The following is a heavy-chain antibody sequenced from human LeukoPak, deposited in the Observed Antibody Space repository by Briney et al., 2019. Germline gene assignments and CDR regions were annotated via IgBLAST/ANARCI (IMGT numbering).Heavy chain of an antibody. CDR2: IRYDGSNK. V-gene: IGHV3-30*02. CDR3: AKDVRRVPPY. Sequence: PGGSLRLSCAASGFTFSSYGMHWVRQAPGKGLEGVAFIRYDGSNKYYADSVKGRFTISRDNSKNTLYLQMNSLRAEDTAVYYCAKDVRRVPPYWGQGTLVTVSS. J-gene: IGHJ4*02. D-gene: IGHD4/OR15-4a*01. CDR1: GFTFSSYG.